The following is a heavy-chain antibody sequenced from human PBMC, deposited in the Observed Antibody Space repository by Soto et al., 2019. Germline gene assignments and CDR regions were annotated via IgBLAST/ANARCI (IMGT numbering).Heavy chain of an antibody. CDR1: GFTFSSYG. Sequence: QVQLVESGGGVVQPGRSLRLSCAASGFTFSSYGMHWVRQAPGKGLEWVAVIWYDGSNKYYADSVKGRFTISRDNSKNTLYLQMNSLRAEDTAVYYCARVILPTTVTTVDYGMDVWGQGTTVTVSS. D-gene: IGHD4-17*01. V-gene: IGHV3-33*01. CDR3: ARVILPTTVTTVDYGMDV. J-gene: IGHJ6*02. CDR2: IWYDGSNK.